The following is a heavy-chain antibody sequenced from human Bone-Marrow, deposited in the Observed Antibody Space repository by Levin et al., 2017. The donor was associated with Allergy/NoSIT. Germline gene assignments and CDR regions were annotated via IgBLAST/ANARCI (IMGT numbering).Heavy chain of an antibody. CDR1: GFTFSSYW. V-gene: IGHV3-7*01. CDR3: ARDYGYRINRTYYYYGMDG. Sequence: GGSLRLSCAASGFTFSSYWISWVRQAPGKGLEWVANIKQDGSEKYYVDSVKGRFTISRDNAKNSLYLQMNSLRAEDTAVYYCARDYGYRINRTYYYYGMDGWGQGTTVTVSS. J-gene: IGHJ6*02. D-gene: IGHD5-18*01. CDR2: IKQDGSEK.